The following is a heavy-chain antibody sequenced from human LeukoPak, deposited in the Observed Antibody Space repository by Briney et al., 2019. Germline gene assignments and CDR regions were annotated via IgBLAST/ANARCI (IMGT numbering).Heavy chain of an antibody. V-gene: IGHV4-38-2*02. CDR1: GYSINSGYY. Sequence: SETLSLTCTVSGYSINSGYYWGWIRQPPGKGLEWIGSIWHTGSTYYNPSLKSRVTISVDTSKNQFSLKLSSVTAADTAVYYCARGGYCSSTSCYGNAFDIWGQGTMVTVSS. J-gene: IGHJ3*02. D-gene: IGHD2-2*01. CDR3: ARGGYCSSTSCYGNAFDI. CDR2: IWHTGST.